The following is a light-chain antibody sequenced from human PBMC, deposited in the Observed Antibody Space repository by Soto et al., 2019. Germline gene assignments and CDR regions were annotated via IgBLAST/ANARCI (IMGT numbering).Light chain of an antibody. V-gene: IGKV1-5*03. Sequence: VQMTQSPSTLSASVGDRVTITCRASQSISSWLAWYQQKPGKAPKLLIYKASTLESGVPSNFSGSGSGTEFTLTISSLQPEDFATYYRQQYNSYPWTFGQGTKVDIK. CDR2: KAS. CDR3: QQYNSYPWT. CDR1: QSISSW. J-gene: IGKJ1*01.